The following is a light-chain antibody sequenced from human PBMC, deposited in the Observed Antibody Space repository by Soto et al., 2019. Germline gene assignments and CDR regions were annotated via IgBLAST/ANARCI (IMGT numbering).Light chain of an antibody. CDR2: KAS. CDR1: QSISTW. Sequence: DIQMTQSPSPLSSSVGDRVTIPPRACQSISTWLAWYQQKPGKDHKLLIYKASGLESGVPSRFSGSGSGTDFTLTIRSLQLEDSAAYYCQQLNSYPFAFGQGTRLEI. V-gene: IGKV1-5*03. J-gene: IGKJ5*01. CDR3: QQLNSYPFA.